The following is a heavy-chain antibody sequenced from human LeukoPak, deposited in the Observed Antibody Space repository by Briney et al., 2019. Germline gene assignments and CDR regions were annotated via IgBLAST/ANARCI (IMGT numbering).Heavy chain of an antibody. CDR1: GFTFSSYG. V-gene: IGHV3-30*02. CDR3: AKDKTYWSGKRYYMDV. J-gene: IGHJ6*03. CDR2: IRYDGSNK. D-gene: IGHD3-3*01. Sequence: GGSLRLSRAASGFTFSSYGMHWVRQAPGKGLEWVAFIRYDGSNKYYADSVKGRFTISRDNSKNTLYLQMNSLRAEDTAVYYCAKDKTYWSGKRYYMDVWGKGTTVTVSS.